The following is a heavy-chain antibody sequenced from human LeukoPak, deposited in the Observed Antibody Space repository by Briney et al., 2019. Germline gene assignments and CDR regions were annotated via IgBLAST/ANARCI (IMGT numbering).Heavy chain of an antibody. J-gene: IGHJ4*02. D-gene: IGHD5-18*01. Sequence: SETLSLTCAVYGGSFSGYYWSWIRQPPGKGLEWIGEINHSGSTNYNPSLKSRVTISVGTSKNQFSLKLSSVTAADTAVYYCARGKTEVDTAMDFDYWGQGTLVTVSS. CDR2: INHSGST. CDR3: ARGKTEVDTAMDFDY. CDR1: GGSFSGYY. V-gene: IGHV4-34*01.